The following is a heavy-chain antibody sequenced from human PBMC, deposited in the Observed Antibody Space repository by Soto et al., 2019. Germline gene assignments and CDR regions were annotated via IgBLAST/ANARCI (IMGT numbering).Heavy chain of an antibody. Sequence: GASVKVSCKASGYTFTSYGISWVRQAPGQGLEWMGWINPNSGGTNYAQKFQGRVTMTRDTSISTAYMELSRLRSDDTAVYYCARDPPEAGTTKWFDPWGQGTLVTSPQ. CDR2: INPNSGGT. J-gene: IGHJ5*02. V-gene: IGHV1-2*02. CDR1: GYTFTSYG. CDR3: ARDPPEAGTTKWFDP. D-gene: IGHD1-7*01.